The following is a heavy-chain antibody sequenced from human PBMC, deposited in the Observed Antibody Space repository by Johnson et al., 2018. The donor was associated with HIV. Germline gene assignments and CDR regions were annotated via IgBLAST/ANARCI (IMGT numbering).Heavy chain of an antibody. V-gene: IGHV3-7*01. D-gene: IGHD2-15*01. Sequence: VQLVESGGGLVQPGGSLRLSCAASGFTFSSYWMSWVRQAPGKGLEWVANIKQDGSEKYYVDSVKGRFTISRDNAKNSLYLQMNSLRAEDTAVYYCAKDEEGYCSGGSRYANAFDIWGQGTMVTVSS. J-gene: IGHJ3*02. CDR3: AKDEEGYCSGGSRYANAFDI. CDR1: GFTFSSYW. CDR2: IKQDGSEK.